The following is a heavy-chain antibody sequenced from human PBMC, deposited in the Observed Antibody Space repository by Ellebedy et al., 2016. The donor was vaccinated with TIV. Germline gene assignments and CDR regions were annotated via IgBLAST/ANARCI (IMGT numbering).Heavy chain of an antibody. J-gene: IGHJ4*02. CDR2: IYSGGNT. D-gene: IGHD4-23*01. V-gene: IGHV3-53*01. CDR3: ARDRGGRVTGPFDY. CDR1: GFTVSSNY. Sequence: GESLKISYAASGFTVSSNYMSWVRQAPGKGLEWVSLIYSGGNTYYADSVKGRFTISRDNSKNTLSLQMNSLRAEDKAVYYCARDRGGRVTGPFDYWGQGTLVTVSS.